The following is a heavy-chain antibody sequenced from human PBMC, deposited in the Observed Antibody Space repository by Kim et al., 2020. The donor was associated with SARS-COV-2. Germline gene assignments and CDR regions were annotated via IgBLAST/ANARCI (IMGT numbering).Heavy chain of an antibody. CDR1: GGTFSSYD. J-gene: IGHJ6*02. CDR3: ARVRAAAGEYYYYYYGMDV. V-gene: IGHV1-69*04. D-gene: IGHD6-13*01. CDR2: IIPILGIA. Sequence: SVKVSCKASGGTFSSYDISWVRQAPGQGLEWMGRIIPILGIANYAQKFQGRVTITADKSMSTAYMELSSLRSEDTAVYYCARVRAAAGEYYYYYYGMDVWGQGTTVTVSS.